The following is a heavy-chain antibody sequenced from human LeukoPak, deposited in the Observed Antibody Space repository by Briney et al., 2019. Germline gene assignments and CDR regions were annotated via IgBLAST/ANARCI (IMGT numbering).Heavy chain of an antibody. J-gene: IGHJ5*02. CDR3: ARRDYAAWFDP. D-gene: IGHD4/OR15-4a*01. CDR1: GDSITSGGFY. CDR2: VYYSGTT. Sequence: SETLSLTYTVSGDSITSGGFYWAWIRQSPGKGLEWIGNVYYSGTTQYNPSLKGRVTISMDMSKNQFSLNLNSVSVTDTAIYYCARRDYAAWFDPWGQGTLVTVSS. V-gene: IGHV4-39*01.